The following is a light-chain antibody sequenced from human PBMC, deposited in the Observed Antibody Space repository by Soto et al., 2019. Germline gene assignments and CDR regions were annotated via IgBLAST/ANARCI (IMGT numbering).Light chain of an antibody. V-gene: IGKV3-11*01. Sequence: EIVMTQSPGTLSLSPGERATLCFSASQSVSSYLAWYQQKPGQAPRLLIYDASNRATSIPARFSGSGSGTDFTLTISSLEPEDFAVYYCQQRSNWITFGQGTRLEIK. J-gene: IGKJ5*01. CDR1: QSVSSY. CDR3: QQRSNWIT. CDR2: DAS.